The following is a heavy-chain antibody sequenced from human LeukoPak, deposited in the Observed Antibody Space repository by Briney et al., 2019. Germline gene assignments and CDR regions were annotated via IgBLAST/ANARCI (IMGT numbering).Heavy chain of an antibody. Sequence: SETLSLTCTVSGGSISSDYWSWIRQPPGRRLEWIGYIYYSGSTTYNPSLKSRVTISVDRSKNQFSLKLSSVTAADTAVYYCAKYSGYDLPHNYYFYGVDVWAKGPRSPSP. D-gene: IGHD5-12*01. CDR3: AKYSGYDLPHNYYFYGVDV. V-gene: IGHV4-59*08. J-gene: IGHJ6*02. CDR2: IYYSGST. CDR1: GGSISSDY.